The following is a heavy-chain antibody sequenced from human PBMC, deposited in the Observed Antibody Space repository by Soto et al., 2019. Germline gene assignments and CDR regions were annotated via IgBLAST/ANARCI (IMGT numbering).Heavy chain of an antibody. CDR2: INHSGST. J-gene: IGHJ4*02. Sequence: PSETLSLTCAVYGGSFSGYYWSWIRQPPGKGLEWIGEINHSGSTNYNPSLKSRVTISVDTSKNQFSLKLSSVTAADTAVYYCARRGSIGSGSYYKSYFDYWGQGTLVTVSS. CDR1: GGSFSGYY. V-gene: IGHV4-34*01. CDR3: ARRGSIGSGSYYKSYFDY. D-gene: IGHD3-10*01.